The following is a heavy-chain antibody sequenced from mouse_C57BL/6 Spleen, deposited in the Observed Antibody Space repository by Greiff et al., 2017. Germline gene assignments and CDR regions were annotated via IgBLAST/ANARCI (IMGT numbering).Heavy chain of an antibody. D-gene: IGHD1-1*01. CDR1: GYSITSGYY. V-gene: IGHV3-6*01. J-gene: IGHJ1*03. CDR2: ISYDGSN. Sequence: EVQLVESGPGLVKPSQSLSLTCSVTGYSITSGYYWNWIRQFPGNKLEWMGYISYDGSNNYNPSLKNSIPITRDTTKNQFFLKLNSVTTEDTATYYCAVITTVVDWYFDVWGTGTTGTVSS. CDR3: AVITTVVDWYFDV.